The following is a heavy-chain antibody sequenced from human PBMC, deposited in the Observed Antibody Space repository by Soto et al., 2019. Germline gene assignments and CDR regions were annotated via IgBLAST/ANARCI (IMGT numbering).Heavy chain of an antibody. J-gene: IGHJ6*03. CDR2: INPSGGST. Sequence: ASVKVSCKASGYTFTSYYMHWVRQAPGQGLEWMGIINPSGGSTSYAQKFQGRVTMTRDTSTSTVYMELSSLRSEDTAVYYCARDGGGDIVVVASIENPTYGAEYMDVWGKGTTVTVSS. CDR1: GYTFTSYY. D-gene: IGHD2-15*01. V-gene: IGHV1-46*03. CDR3: ARDGGGDIVVVASIENPTYGAEYMDV.